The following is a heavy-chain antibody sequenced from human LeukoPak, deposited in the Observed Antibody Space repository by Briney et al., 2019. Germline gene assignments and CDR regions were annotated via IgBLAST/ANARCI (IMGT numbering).Heavy chain of an antibody. Sequence: SETLSLTCTVSGDSISTYYWSWIRQPPGKGLEWIGHMYYSGSTNYNPSLKSRVTISLDTPKNQFSLRLNSVTAADTAVYYCARGVAGYGPYDYWGQGTLVTVSS. V-gene: IGHV4-59*01. D-gene: IGHD5-12*01. CDR1: GDSISTYY. CDR3: ARGVAGYGPYDY. CDR2: MYYSGST. J-gene: IGHJ4*02.